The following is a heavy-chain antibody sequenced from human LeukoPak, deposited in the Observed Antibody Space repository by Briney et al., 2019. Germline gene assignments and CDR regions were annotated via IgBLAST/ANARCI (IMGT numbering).Heavy chain of an antibody. D-gene: IGHD1-26*01. CDR3: VRDWDHFDFDS. CDR2: IKGDGSHT. CDR1: GFTFRDYW. J-gene: IGHJ5*01. V-gene: IGHV3-74*01. Sequence: GGSLRLSCAASGFTFRDYWMHWIRQAPGKGLVWVSRIKGDGSHTIYADSVKGRFTISSDNAKNTLYLQMKSLRVEDTALYYCVRDWDHFDFDSWGQGTLVTVSS.